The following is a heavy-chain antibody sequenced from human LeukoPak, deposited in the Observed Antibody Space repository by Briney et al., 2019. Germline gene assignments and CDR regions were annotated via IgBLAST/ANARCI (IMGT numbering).Heavy chain of an antibody. CDR2: FIPAGDR. CDR1: GFTFSRHD. D-gene: IGHD7-27*01. CDR3: VRGGVWGLSSNWLEA. J-gene: IGHJ5*02. Sequence: GGSLRLSCEASGFTFSRHDMHWVRQAAGKGLEWVSGFIPAGDRYYAESVKGRFTISRENAKSSLYPEMNSLRVGDTGVYYCVRGGVWGLSSNWLEAWGQGTLVIVSS. V-gene: IGHV3-13*04.